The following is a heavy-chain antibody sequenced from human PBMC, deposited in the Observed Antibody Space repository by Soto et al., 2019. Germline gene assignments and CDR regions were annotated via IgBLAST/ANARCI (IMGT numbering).Heavy chain of an antibody. CDR1: GYTFTSYG. CDR3: ARTLNEWLLGLD. D-gene: IGHD3-3*01. CDR2: ISAYNGNT. Sequence: ASVKVSCRASGYTFTSYGISWVRKAPGQGLEWMGWISAYNGNTNYAQKFQGRVTMTTDTSTSTAYMELRSLRSDDTAVYYCARTLNEWLLGLDWGQGTLVTVSS. V-gene: IGHV1-18*01. J-gene: IGHJ4*02.